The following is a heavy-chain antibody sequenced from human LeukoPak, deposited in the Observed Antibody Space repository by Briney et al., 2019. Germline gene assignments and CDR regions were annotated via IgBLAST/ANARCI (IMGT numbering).Heavy chain of an antibody. CDR3: ARDKGDYDTSGSLFVF. Sequence: PSETLSLTCAVYGGSFSGYYWSWIRQPPGKGLEWIGEINHSGSTNYNPSLKSRVTMSVDTSKNQFSLKLSSVTAADTAVYYCARDKGDYDTSGSLFVFGGQGTLVTVSS. V-gene: IGHV4-34*01. CDR1: GGSFSGYY. CDR2: INHSGST. D-gene: IGHD3-22*01. J-gene: IGHJ4*02.